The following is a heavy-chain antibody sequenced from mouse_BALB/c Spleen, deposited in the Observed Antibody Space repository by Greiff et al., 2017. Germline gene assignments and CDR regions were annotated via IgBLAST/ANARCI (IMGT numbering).Heavy chain of an antibody. CDR2: IYPGSGST. V-gene: IGHV1-77*01. Sequence: VMLVESGPELVKPGASVKMSCKASGYTFTDYVISWVKQRTGQGLEWIGEIYPGSGSTYYNEKFKGKATLTADKSSNTAYMQLSSLTSEDSAVYFCARRDVAWFAYWGQGTLGTVSA. CDR1: GYTFTDYV. J-gene: IGHJ3*01. CDR3: ARRDVAWFAY. D-gene: IGHD3-3*01.